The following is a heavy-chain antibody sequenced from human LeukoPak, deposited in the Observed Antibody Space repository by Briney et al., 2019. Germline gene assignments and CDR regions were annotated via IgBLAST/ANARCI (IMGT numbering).Heavy chain of an antibody. CDR3: AKYYDILTGYLYPDY. CDR1: GFTFSSYA. V-gene: IGHV3-23*01. D-gene: IGHD3-9*01. CDR2: ISGSGGST. Sequence: GGSLRLSCAASGFTFSSYAMSWVRQAPGKGLEWVSAISGSGGSTYYADSVKGRFTISRDNSKNTLDLQMNSLRAEDTAVYYCAKYYDILTGYLYPDYWGQGTLVTVSS. J-gene: IGHJ4*02.